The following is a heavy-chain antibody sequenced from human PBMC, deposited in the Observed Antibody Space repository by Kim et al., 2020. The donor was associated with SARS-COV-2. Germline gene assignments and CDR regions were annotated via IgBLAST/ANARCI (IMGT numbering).Heavy chain of an antibody. CDR2: I. Sequence: IYYADSVKGRFIISSDNAENSLYLQMNSLRAEDTAVYYCARVYSGSHHFDYWGQGTLVTVSS. CDR3: ARVYSGSHHFDY. D-gene: IGHD1-1*01. J-gene: IGHJ4*02. V-gene: IGHV3-21*01.